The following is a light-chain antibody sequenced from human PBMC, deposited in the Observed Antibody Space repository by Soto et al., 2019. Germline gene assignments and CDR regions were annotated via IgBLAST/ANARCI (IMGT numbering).Light chain of an antibody. CDR3: QQRSNWPLT. CDR1: QSVSSY. J-gene: IGKJ4*01. Sequence: EIVLTQSPATLSFPPGERATLSCRASQSVSSYLAWYQQKPGQAPRLLIYDASNRATGIPARFSGSGSGTDFTLTISSLEPEDFAVYYCQQRSNWPLTFGGGTKVDIK. CDR2: DAS. V-gene: IGKV3-11*01.